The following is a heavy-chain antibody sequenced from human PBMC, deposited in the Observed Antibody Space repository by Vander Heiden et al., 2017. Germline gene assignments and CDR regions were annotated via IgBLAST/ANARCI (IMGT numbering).Heavy chain of an antibody. CDR3: ASVRSPRGYCSGGSCYSLDP. J-gene: IGHJ5*02. D-gene: IGHD2-15*01. V-gene: IGHV4-59*11. CDR2: LHSSGGT. Sequence: QVQLQESGPGLVKPSETLSLTRTVSGGSTSSHYWSWFRQPPGQGLEWIVYLHSSGGTNEKRTLKSRVTISVDTSKSQFSLKLGSVTAADTAGYYCASVRSPRGYCSGGSCYSLDPWGQGTLVTVSS. CDR1: GGSTSSHY.